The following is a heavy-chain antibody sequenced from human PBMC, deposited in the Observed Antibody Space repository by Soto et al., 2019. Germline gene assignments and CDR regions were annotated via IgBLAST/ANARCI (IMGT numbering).Heavy chain of an antibody. CDR3: ASPRAMRGDYYYGMDV. D-gene: IGHD2-2*01. J-gene: IGHJ6*02. V-gene: IGHV1-69*02. Sequence: QVQLVQSGAEVKKPGSSVKVSCKASGGTFSSYTISWVRQAPGQGLEWMGRIIPILGIANYAQKFQGRVIPMLGIANYAQKFQGRVTITADKSTSTAYMELSSLRSEDTAVYYCASPRAMRGDYYYGMDVWGQGTTVTVSS. CDR1: GGTFSSYT. CDR2: IIPILGIA.